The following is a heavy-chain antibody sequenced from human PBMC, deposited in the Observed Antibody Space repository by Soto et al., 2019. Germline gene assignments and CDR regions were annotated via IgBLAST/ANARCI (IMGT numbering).Heavy chain of an antibody. V-gene: IGHV4-34*01. CDR3: ARVPPYFGSGIYYNV. J-gene: IGHJ4*02. CDR2: INHSGST. CDR1: GGSFSGYY. Sequence: TSETLSLTCAVYGGSFSGYYWSWIRQPPGKGLEWIGEINHSGSTNYNPSLKSRVTISVDTSKNQFSLKLSSVTAADTAVYYCARVPPYFGSGIYYNVGGKGTLVTVP. D-gene: IGHD3-10*01.